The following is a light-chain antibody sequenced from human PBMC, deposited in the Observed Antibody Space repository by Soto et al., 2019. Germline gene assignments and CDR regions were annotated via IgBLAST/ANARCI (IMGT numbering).Light chain of an antibody. CDR2: GAS. CDR1: QSVNSNY. J-gene: IGKJ1*01. CDR3: QQYGSSPPT. V-gene: IGKV3-20*01. Sequence: EIVLTQSPGTLSLSPGERDTISCRASQSVNSNYLAWYRRKPGQAPSLLIYGASTRATGIPGRFSGSGSGTDFTLTITRLEPEDFAVYYCQQYGSSPPTFGQGTKVEIK.